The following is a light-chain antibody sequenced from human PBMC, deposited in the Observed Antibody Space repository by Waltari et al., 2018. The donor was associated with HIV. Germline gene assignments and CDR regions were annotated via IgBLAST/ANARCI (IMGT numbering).Light chain of an antibody. J-gene: IGKJ1*01. V-gene: IGKV1-5*03. CDR3: QQYNSYWT. CDR1: QSVSSW. Sequence: DIQMTQSPSTLSASVGDSAPITCRASQSVSSWLAWYQQKPGKAPKLLINKASTLESGVASRFSGSGAGTEFTLTISSLQPDDFATYYCQQYNSYWTFGQGTKVEIK. CDR2: KAS.